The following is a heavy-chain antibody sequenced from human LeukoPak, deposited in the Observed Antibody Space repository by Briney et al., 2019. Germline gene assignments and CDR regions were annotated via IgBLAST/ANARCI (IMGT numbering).Heavy chain of an antibody. D-gene: IGHD3-22*01. J-gene: IGHJ4*02. CDR1: GGSISSYY. CDR2: IYYSGST. CDR3: ARGKANTYYYDSSGSQPLDY. Sequence: SETLSLTCTVSGGSISSYYWSWIRQPPGKGLEWIGYIYYSGSTNYNPSLKSRVTISVDTSKNQFSLKLSSVTAADTAVYCCARGKANTYYYDSSGSQPLDYWGQGTLVTVSS. V-gene: IGHV4-59*01.